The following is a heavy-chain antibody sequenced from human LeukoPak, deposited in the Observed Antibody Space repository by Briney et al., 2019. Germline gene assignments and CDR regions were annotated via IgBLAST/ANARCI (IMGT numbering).Heavy chain of an antibody. CDR2: IIPIFGTA. CDR1: GTFSSYA. J-gene: IGHJ5*02. V-gene: IGHV1-69*05. D-gene: IGHD5-18*01. CDR3: ARDKDDVDTAMGWYNWFDP. Sequence: SVKVSCKASGTFSSYAISWVRQAPGQGLEWMGRIIPIFGTANYAQKFQGRVTITTGESTSTAYMELSSLRSEDTAVYYCARDKDDVDTAMGWYNWFDPWGQGTLVTVSS.